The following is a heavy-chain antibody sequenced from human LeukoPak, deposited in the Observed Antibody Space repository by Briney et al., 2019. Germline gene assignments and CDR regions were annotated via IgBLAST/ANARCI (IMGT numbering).Heavy chain of an antibody. CDR1: GFTFSSHA. D-gene: IGHD2-2*01. Sequence: PGGSLRLSCAASGFTFSSHAMSWVRQAPGKGLEWVSAISGSGGSTYYADSVKGRFTISRDDSKNSLYLKMNCLRAEDTAVYYCVRWGNYCCSSSCYEYYYYYGMDVWGQGTTVTVSS. CDR3: VRWGNYCCSSSCYEYYYYYGMDV. J-gene: IGHJ6*02. CDR2: ISGSGGST. V-gene: IGHV3-23*01.